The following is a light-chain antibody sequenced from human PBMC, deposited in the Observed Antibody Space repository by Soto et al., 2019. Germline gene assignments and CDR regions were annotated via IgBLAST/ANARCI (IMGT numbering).Light chain of an antibody. J-gene: IGKJ5*01. Sequence: IQLTQSPPSLSASVGDRVTITCRASQDIAISLAWYQQKPGKAPKLLIYAASNFQSGVPSRFSGSVSGTDFTLTINRLEPEDSAVYYCQQHTISMYTFGQGTRLEIK. CDR1: QDIAIS. CDR2: AAS. V-gene: IGKV1-9*01. CDR3: QQHTISMYT.